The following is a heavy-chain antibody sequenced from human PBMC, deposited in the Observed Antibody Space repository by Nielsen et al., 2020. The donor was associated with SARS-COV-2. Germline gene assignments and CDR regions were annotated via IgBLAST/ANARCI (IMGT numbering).Heavy chain of an antibody. CDR1: GFTFSSYG. Sequence: GESLKISCAASGFTFSSYGMHWVRQAPGKGLEWVAVIWYDGSNKYYADSVKGRFTISRDNSKNTLYLQMNSLRAEDTAVYYCARELPEDYYYYYGMDVWGQGTTVTVSS. CDR3: ARELPEDYYYYYGMDV. J-gene: IGHJ6*02. V-gene: IGHV3-33*08. CDR2: IWYDGSNK.